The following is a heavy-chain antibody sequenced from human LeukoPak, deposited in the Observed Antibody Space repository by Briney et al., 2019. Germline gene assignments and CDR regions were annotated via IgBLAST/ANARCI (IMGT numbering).Heavy chain of an antibody. V-gene: IGHV1-46*01. CDR1: GYTFTSYY. CDR3: ARGHYIAARLLGWFDP. Sequence: ASVKVSCKASGYTFTSYYMHWVRQAPGQGLEWMGIINPSGGSTSYAQKFQGRVTMTRDTSTSTVYMELSSLRSEDTAVNYCARGHYIAARLLGWFDPWGQGTLVTVSS. D-gene: IGHD6-6*01. J-gene: IGHJ5*02. CDR2: INPSGGST.